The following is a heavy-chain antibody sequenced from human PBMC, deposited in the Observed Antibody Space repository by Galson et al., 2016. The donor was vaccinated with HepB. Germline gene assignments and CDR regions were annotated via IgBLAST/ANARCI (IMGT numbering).Heavy chain of an antibody. Sequence: ETLSLTCTVSGGSISSGGYYWSWIRQHPGKGLEWIGYIYYSGSTNYNSSLKSRVTMSVDTSRNYFSLQLTSVTAADTAMYYCARDAGRDMYYDFWTEYSNRLDPWGQGTLVTVSS. J-gene: IGHJ5*02. CDR1: GGSISSGGYY. CDR2: IYYSGST. CDR3: ARDAGRDMYYDFWTEYSNRLDP. V-gene: IGHV4-61*03. D-gene: IGHD3/OR15-3a*01.